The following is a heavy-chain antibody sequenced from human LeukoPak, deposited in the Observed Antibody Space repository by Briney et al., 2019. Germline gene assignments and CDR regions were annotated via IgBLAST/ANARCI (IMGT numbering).Heavy chain of an antibody. Sequence: GGSLRLSCIASGFTLSSYEMSWIRQAPGKGLEWVSSVDYSGGDTHYADSVMGRFTISRDNSKNTLYLQLNSLRAEDAAVYYCATEGSFDYWGQGTLVTVSS. CDR1: GFTLSSYE. CDR3: ATEGSFDY. V-gene: IGHV3-23*01. CDR2: VDYSGGDT. J-gene: IGHJ4*02.